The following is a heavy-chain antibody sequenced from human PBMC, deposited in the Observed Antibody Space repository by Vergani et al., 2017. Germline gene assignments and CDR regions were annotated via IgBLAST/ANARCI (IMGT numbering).Heavy chain of an antibody. CDR3: ARGKIWDYYYYYYMDV. D-gene: IGHD7-27*01. CDR1: GGSFSGYY. V-gene: IGHV4-34*01. Sequence: QVQLQQWGAGLLKPSETLSLTCAVHGGSFSGYYWSWIRQPPGKGLEWIGEINHSGSTNYNPSLKSRVTISVDTSKNQFSLKLSSVTAADTAVYYCARGKIWDYYYYYYMDVWGKGP. CDR2: INHSGST. J-gene: IGHJ6*03.